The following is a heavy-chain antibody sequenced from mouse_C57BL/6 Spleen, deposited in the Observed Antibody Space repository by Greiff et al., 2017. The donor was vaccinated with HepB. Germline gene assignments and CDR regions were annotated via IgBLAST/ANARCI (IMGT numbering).Heavy chain of an antibody. CDR1: GFTFSDYG. J-gene: IGHJ4*01. Sequence: EVNVVESGGGLVKPGGSLKLSCAASGFTFSDYGMHWVRQAPEKGLEWVAYISRGSSTIYYADTVKGRFTISRDNAKNTRFLQMTSLRSEDTAMYYCARDWDPYYAMDYWGQGTSVTVSS. CDR2: ISRGSSTI. D-gene: IGHD4-1*01. V-gene: IGHV5-17*01. CDR3: ARDWDPYYAMDY.